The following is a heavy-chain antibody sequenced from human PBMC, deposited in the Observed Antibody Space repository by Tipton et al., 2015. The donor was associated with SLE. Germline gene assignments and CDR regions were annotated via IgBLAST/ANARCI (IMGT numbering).Heavy chain of an antibody. CDR3: ARVSGRDVVVPAAMPLDY. CDR1: GLTFSSYS. V-gene: IGHV3-48*04. J-gene: IGHJ4*02. D-gene: IGHD2-2*01. Sequence: SLRLSCAASGLTFSSYSMNWVRQAPGKGLEWVSYTSSSSTIYYADSVKGRFTISRDNAKNSLYLQMNSLRAEDTAVYYCARVSGRDVVVPAAMPLDYWGQGTLVTVSS. CDR2: TSSSSTI.